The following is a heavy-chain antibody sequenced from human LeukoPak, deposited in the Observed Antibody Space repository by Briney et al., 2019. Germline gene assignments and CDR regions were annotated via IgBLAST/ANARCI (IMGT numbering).Heavy chain of an antibody. D-gene: IGHD1-26*01. Sequence: SETLSLTCTVSGGSISDYYWSWIRQPPGKGLEWIGFIYYSGSTNYNPSLKSRVSISVDTSKNQFSLKLSSVTAADTAVYYCARELVGLGYFDYWGQGTLVTVSS. V-gene: IGHV4-59*01. CDR1: GGSISDYY. J-gene: IGHJ4*02. CDR2: IYYSGST. CDR3: ARELVGLGYFDY.